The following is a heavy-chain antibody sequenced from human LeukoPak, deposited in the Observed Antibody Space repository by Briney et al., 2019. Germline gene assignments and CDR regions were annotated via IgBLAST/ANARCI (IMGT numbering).Heavy chain of an antibody. CDR2: IVPDTGGV. D-gene: IGHD2-8*02. J-gene: IGHJ4*02. CDR3: STEDKYCTGANCGKY. Sequence: ASVKVSCKTSGYTFGDYYVHWVRQAPGQGLEWMGYIVPDTGGVDFDRRFQGRVTMTRDKATRTLYMELSNLRSDDTAVYYCSTEDKYCTGANCGKYWGQGTLVTVSS. V-gene: IGHV1-2*02. CDR1: GYTFGDYY.